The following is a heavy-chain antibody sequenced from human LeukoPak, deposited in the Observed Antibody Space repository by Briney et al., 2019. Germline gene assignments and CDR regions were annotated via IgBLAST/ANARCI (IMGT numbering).Heavy chain of an antibody. J-gene: IGHJ4*02. V-gene: IGHV3-23*01. CDR3: AKDRSRDSADYYFDY. D-gene: IGHD2-15*01. CDR2: SGSAGST. Sequence: SGSAGSTYYADSVKGRFTISRDNSKNTLYLQMNSLRAEDTAVYYCAKDRSRDSADYYFDYWGQGTLVTVSS.